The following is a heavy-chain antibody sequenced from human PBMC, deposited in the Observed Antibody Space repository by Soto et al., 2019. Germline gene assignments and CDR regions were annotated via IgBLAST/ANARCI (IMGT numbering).Heavy chain of an antibody. J-gene: IGHJ5*02. Sequence: SETLSLTCTVSGGSISSSSYYWGWIRQPPGKGLEWIGSIYYSGSTYYNPSLKSRVTISVDTSKNQFSLKLSSVTAADTAVYYCARASAEIVVVPAADTQNNWFDPWGQGTLVTVSS. CDR3: ARASAEIVVVPAADTQNNWFDP. CDR2: IYYSGST. CDR1: GGSISSSSYY. D-gene: IGHD2-2*01. V-gene: IGHV4-39*01.